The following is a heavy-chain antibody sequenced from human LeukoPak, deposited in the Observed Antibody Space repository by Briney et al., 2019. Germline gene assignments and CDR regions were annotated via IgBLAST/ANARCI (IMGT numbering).Heavy chain of an antibody. Sequence: GESLKISCKGSGYSFTNYLIAWVRQMPGKGLAWMGFIYPDDSDTRYRPSFQGQVTISADKSISTAYLQWGSLKASHTAMYYCAIHNCSNTPKSRYYFDYWGQGTLVTVSS. D-gene: IGHD2-2*01. CDR1: GYSFTNYL. CDR3: AIHNCSNTPKSRYYFDY. V-gene: IGHV5-51*01. CDR2: IYPDDSDT. J-gene: IGHJ4*02.